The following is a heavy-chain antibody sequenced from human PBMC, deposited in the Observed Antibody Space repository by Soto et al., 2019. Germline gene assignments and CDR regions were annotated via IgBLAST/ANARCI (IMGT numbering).Heavy chain of an antibody. CDR1: GFTFSSYG. CDR2: ISYDGSNK. V-gene: IGHV3-30*18. D-gene: IGHD1-1*01. J-gene: IGHJ4*02. CDR3: AKVRRNDEDYYFEY. Sequence: QVQLVESGGGVVQPGRSLRLSCAASGFTFSSYGMHWVRQAPGKGLEWVAVISYDGSNKYYADSVKGRFTISRDNSKNTLYLQMNSLRAEDTAVYYCAKVRRNDEDYYFEYLGQGTLVTVSS.